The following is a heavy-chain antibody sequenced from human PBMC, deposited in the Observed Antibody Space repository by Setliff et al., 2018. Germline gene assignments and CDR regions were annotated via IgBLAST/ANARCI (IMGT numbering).Heavy chain of an antibody. CDR3: TRDIVVFTDIDYYYSGMDV. CDR2: IARGSRVT. J-gene: IGHJ6*02. CDR1: GFAFSSSA. V-gene: IGHV3-23*01. Sequence: GGSLRLSCAASGFAFSSSAMSWVRQAPGKGLEWVSGIARGSRVTYYADSVKGRFTISRDSSKNTLSLQMNTLKAEDTAVYYCTRDIVVFTDIDYYYSGMDVWGQGTAVTVSS. D-gene: IGHD2-21*01.